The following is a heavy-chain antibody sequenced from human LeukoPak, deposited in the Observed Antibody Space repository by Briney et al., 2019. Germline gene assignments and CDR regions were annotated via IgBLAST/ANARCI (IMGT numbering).Heavy chain of an antibody. Sequence: SETLSLTCTVSGDSTSSYYWSWIRQPPGKGLEWIGEINHSGSTNYNPSLKSRVTISVDTSKNQFSLKLSSVTAADTAVYYCARGLHYYGSGSDYWGQGTLVTVSS. CDR1: GDSTSSYY. CDR3: ARGLHYYGSGSDY. J-gene: IGHJ4*02. V-gene: IGHV4-34*01. CDR2: INHSGST. D-gene: IGHD3-10*01.